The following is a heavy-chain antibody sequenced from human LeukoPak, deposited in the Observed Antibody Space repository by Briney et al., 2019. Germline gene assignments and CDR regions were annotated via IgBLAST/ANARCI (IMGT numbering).Heavy chain of an antibody. CDR3: AKGGKWDVTPFDY. CDR2: ISRSSTTI. Sequence: PGGSLRLSCAASGFTFSSYNMNWVRQAPGKGLEWILYISRSSTTIYYADSVKGRFTISRDNAKNSLYLQMNSLRDEDTAVYYCAKGGKWDVTPFDYWGQGTLVTVSS. D-gene: IGHD1-26*01. J-gene: IGHJ4*02. V-gene: IGHV3-48*02. CDR1: GFTFSSYN.